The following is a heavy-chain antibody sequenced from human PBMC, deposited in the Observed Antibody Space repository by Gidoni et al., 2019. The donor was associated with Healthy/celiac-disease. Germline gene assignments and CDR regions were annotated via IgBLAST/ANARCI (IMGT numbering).Heavy chain of an antibody. D-gene: IGHD4-17*01. J-gene: IGHJ4*02. CDR2: ISSSSSYI. CDR3: ARDVNGDSRFDY. V-gene: IGHV3-21*01. Sequence: NWVRQAPGKGLEWVSSISSSSSYIYYADSVKGRFTISRDNAKNSLYLQMNSLRDEDTAVYYCARDVNGDSRFDYWGQGTLVTVSS.